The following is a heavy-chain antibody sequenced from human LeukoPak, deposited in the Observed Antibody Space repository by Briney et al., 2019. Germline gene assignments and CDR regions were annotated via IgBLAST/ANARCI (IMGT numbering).Heavy chain of an antibody. J-gene: IGHJ4*02. D-gene: IGHD3-22*01. CDR2: LYSAGAT. CDR3: ARLHSLIRAQPDDC. CDR1: GFTVSSNY. V-gene: IGHV3-53*01. Sequence: PGGSLRLSCAASGFTVSSNYMSWVRQAPGKGLEWVSILYSAGATYYADSVKGRFTISRDNSKNTLYLQLNSLRAEDTAVYYCARLHSLIRAQPDDCWGQGTLVTVSS.